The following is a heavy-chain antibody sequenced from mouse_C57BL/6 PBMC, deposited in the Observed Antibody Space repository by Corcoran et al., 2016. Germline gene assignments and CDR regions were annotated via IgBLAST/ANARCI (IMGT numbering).Heavy chain of an antibody. D-gene: IGHD1-1*01. CDR1: GFSLSTSGMG. V-gene: IGHV8-12*01. CDR2: IYWDDAK. Sequence: QVTLKESGPGILQSSQTLSLTCSFSGFSLSTSGMGVSWIRQPSGKGLEWLAHIYWDDAKRYNPSLKSRLTISKDTSRNQLFLTITSVDTADTATYYCGRRAIRGSSYVGAMDYWGQGTSVTVSS. CDR3: GRRAIRGSSYVGAMDY. J-gene: IGHJ4*01.